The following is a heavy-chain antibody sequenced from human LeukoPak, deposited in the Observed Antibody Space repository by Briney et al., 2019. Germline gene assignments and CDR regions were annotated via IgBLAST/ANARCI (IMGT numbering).Heavy chain of an antibody. CDR2: IGDRGSGT. CDR3: ARGPYSYGELDY. Sequence: GGSLRLSCATSGFMFSSYAMSWVRQAPGKGPEWVSSIGDRGSGTYYSDSVKGRFTVSRDNSKNTLYLQMNSLRAEDTAVYYCARGPYSYGELDYWGQGTLVTVSS. J-gene: IGHJ4*02. V-gene: IGHV3-23*05. D-gene: IGHD5-18*01. CDR1: GFMFSSYA.